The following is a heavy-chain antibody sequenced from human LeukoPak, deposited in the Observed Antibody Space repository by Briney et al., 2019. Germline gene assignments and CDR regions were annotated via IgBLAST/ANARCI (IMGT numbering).Heavy chain of an antibody. CDR2: ISSSGSTI. CDR3: AKPRSTRLVLLYFDY. CDR1: GFTFSSYE. Sequence: GGSLRLSCAASGFTFSSYEMNWVRQAPGKGLEWVSYISSSGSTIYYADSVKGRFTISRDNSKNTLYLQMNSLRAEDTAVYYCAKPRSTRLVLLYFDYWGQGTLVTVSS. J-gene: IGHJ4*02. V-gene: IGHV3-48*03. D-gene: IGHD6-19*01.